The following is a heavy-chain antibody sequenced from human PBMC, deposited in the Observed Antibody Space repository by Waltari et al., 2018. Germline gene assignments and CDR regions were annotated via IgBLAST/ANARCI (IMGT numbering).Heavy chain of an antibody. Sequence: QVQLQESGPRLVKPSETLSLRCTASGGSISSYYWSWIRQPPGKGLDWIGYIYYTGSTNFNPSLKSRVTMSVDTSKNQVSLKLSSVTAADTAVYYCARGGGGDWEWFDPWGQGTLVAVSS. CDR1: GGSISSYY. CDR3: ARGGGGDWEWFDP. D-gene: IGHD2-21*02. CDR2: IYYTGST. J-gene: IGHJ5*02. V-gene: IGHV4-59*01.